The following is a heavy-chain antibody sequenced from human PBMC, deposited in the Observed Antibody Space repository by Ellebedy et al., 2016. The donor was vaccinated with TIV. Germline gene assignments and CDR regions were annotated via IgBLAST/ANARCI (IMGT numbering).Heavy chain of an antibody. CDR2: IIPIFGTA. Sequence: SVKVSXXASGGTFSSYAISWVRQAPGQGLEWMGGIIPIFGTANYAQKFQGRVTITADESTSTAYMELSSLRSEDTAVYYCAGGILGDAFDIWGQGTMVTVSS. J-gene: IGHJ3*02. D-gene: IGHD2-15*01. CDR1: GGTFSSYA. V-gene: IGHV1-69*13. CDR3: AGGILGDAFDI.